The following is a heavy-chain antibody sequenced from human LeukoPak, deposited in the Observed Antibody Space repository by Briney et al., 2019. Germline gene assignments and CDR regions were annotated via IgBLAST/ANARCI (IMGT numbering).Heavy chain of an antibody. J-gene: IGHJ4*02. CDR3: ARLQRGSGWLFDY. CDR1: GGSISSSNYY. CDR2: IYFSGTT. D-gene: IGHD6-19*01. V-gene: IGHV4-39*01. Sequence: SETLSLTCTVSGGSISSSNYYWGWIRQPPGKGLEWIGSIYFSGTTYYNPSLKSRVTISIDTSKNQFSLKLSSVTAADTAVYYCARLQRGSGWLFDYWGQGTLVTVSS.